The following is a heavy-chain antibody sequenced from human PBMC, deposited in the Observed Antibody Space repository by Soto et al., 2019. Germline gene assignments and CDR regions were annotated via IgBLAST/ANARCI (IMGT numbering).Heavy chain of an antibody. CDR1: GYTFTTTYG. V-gene: IGHV1-18*04. CDR2: IRNDNGNT. CDR3: ATTVTTRTPGDN. J-gene: IGHJ4*02. Sequence: QVQLVQSGGAVKKPGASVKVACKASGYTFTTTYGISWVRQAPGQGLEWMGWIRNDNGNTKYAQNLQGRVTMTTDISTSTAYMELRSLRSDDTAVYYCATTVTTRTPGDNWGQGTLVTVAS. D-gene: IGHD4-17*01.